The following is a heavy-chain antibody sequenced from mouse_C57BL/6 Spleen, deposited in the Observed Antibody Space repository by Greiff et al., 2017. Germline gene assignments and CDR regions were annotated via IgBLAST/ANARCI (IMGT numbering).Heavy chain of an antibody. Sequence: EVQLQESGPELVKPGASVKIPCKASGYTFTDYNMDWVKQSPGKSLEWIGDINPNNGGTIYNQKFKGQSTLSVDKSSSTAYMGLRSLTSEDTAVYYCARRYGGYDGAMDDWGKGTSVTVSS. CDR3: ARRYGGYDGAMDD. D-gene: IGHD2-2*01. J-gene: IGHJ4*01. V-gene: IGHV1-18*01. CDR1: GYTFTDYN. CDR2: INPNNGGT.